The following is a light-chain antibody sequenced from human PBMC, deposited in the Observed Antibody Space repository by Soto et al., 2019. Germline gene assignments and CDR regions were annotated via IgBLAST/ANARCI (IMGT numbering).Light chain of an antibody. CDR1: SSDVGGYNF. J-gene: IGLJ3*02. V-gene: IGLV2-8*01. CDR3: SSYAGGIKWV. CDR2: EVT. Sequence: QAVLTQPPSASGSPGQSVTISCTGTSSDVGGYNFVSWYQQHPGKAPKFMIYEVTKRHSGVPDRFSGSKSGNTASLTVSGLQAEDEADYYCSSYAGGIKWVFGGGTKLTVL.